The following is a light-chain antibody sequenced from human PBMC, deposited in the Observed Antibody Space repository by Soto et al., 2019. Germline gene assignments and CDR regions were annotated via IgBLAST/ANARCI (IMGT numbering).Light chain of an antibody. CDR2: GAS. J-gene: IGKJ1*01. CDR3: HQYGSSPRT. Sequence: EIVMTQSPATLSVSPCETASLSSRASQSAGNFLAWYQQKPGQAPRLLMYGASNRATGIPHRFSGSGSGTDFTLTISSLEPEDFAVYFCHQYGSSPRTFGQGTKVDNK. V-gene: IGKV3-20*01. CDR1: QSAGNF.